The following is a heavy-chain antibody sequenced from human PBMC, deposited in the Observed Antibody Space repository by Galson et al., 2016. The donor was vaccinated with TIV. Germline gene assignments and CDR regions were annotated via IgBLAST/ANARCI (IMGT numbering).Heavy chain of an antibody. J-gene: IGHJ6*02. D-gene: IGHD3-10*01. CDR3: ARPEGSGSYYYYGMDV. CDR2: IYPGDSDT. CDR1: GSSFSSYW. V-gene: IGHV5-51*03. Sequence: QSGAEVTKPGESLKISCKGSGSSFSSYWIGWVRQMPGKGLEWMGIIYPGDSDTRYSPSFQGQVTISADKSISTAYLQWSSLKASDTAMYYCARPEGSGSYYYYGMDVWGQGTTVTVSS.